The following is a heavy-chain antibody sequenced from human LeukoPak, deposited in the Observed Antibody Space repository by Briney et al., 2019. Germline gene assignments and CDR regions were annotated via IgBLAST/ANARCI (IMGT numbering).Heavy chain of an antibody. J-gene: IGHJ6*03. Sequence: GGSLRLSCVASGFSFTSYWMSWVRQAPGKGLEFVANINQDAGTTNYVDSVKGRFTISRDNAKNSLYLQMNSLRAEDTAVYYCARDRRYFDWTRSYYYYYYMDVWGKGTTVTVSS. CDR2: INQDAGTT. D-gene: IGHD3-9*01. V-gene: IGHV3-7*01. CDR1: GFSFTSYW. CDR3: ARDRRYFDWTRSYYYYYYMDV.